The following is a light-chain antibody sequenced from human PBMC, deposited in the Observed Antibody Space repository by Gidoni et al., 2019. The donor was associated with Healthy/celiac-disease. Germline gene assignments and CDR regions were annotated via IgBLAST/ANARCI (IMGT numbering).Light chain of an antibody. V-gene: IGLV2-14*01. J-gene: IGLJ2*01. CDR3: SSYTSSSTLV. CDR2: EVS. Sequence: QSALTQPASVPGSPGQSITISCTGTSSDVRGYNYVSWYQQHPGKAPNLMIYEVSNRPSGVSNRFSGSKSGNTASLTISGLQAEDEADYYCSSYTSSSTLVFGGGTKLTVL. CDR1: SSDVRGYNY.